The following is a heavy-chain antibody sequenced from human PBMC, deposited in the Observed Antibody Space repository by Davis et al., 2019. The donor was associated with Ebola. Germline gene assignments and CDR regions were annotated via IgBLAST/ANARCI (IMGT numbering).Heavy chain of an antibody. V-gene: IGHV3-23*01. D-gene: IGHD3-10*01. CDR2: ISGSGAHT. CDR3: ATISYYYWYFDL. Sequence: ETLSLTCTVSGGSINNYYWTWVRQAPGKGLEWVSGISGSGAHTYYADSVKGRFTISRDDSKNALFLQMNSLRAEDTAVYYCATISYYYWYFDLWGRGTLVTVSS. CDR1: GGSINNYY. J-gene: IGHJ2*01.